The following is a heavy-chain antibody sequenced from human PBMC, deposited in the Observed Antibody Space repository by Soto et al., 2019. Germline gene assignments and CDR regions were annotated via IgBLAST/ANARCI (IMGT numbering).Heavy chain of an antibody. D-gene: IGHD4-4*01. Sequence: QVQLVESGGGVVQPGRSLRLSCAASGFTFSSYAMHWVRQAPGKGLEWVAVISYDGSNKYYADSVKGRFTISRDNSKNTLYLQMNSLRAEDTAVYYCARSLTWGTTVTYYYYGKDVWGQGTTVTVSS. CDR3: ARSLTWGTTVTYYYYGKDV. CDR1: GFTFSSYA. J-gene: IGHJ6*02. CDR2: ISYDGSNK. V-gene: IGHV3-30-3*01.